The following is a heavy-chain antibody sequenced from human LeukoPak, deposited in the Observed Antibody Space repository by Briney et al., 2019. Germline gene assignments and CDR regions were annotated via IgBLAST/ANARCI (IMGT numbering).Heavy chain of an antibody. D-gene: IGHD5-18*01. J-gene: IGHJ4*02. Sequence: SVKVSCKASGGTFSSYAISWVRQAPGQGLEWMGGIIPIFGTANYAQKFQGRVTITADESTSTAYMELSSLRSEDTAVYYCATSRGYSYGDRYYFDYWGQGTLVTVSS. CDR3: ATSRGYSYGDRYYFDY. V-gene: IGHV1-69*01. CDR1: GGTFSSYA. CDR2: IIPIFGTA.